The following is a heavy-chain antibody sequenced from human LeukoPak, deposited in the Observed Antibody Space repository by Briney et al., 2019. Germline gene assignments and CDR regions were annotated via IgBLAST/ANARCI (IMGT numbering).Heavy chain of an antibody. CDR1: GFTISSYW. V-gene: IGHV3-7*02. D-gene: IGHD3-22*01. CDR3: AKTGSADYDLDY. Sequence: GGSLTLSCAASGFTISSYWLSWVRQAPGKGLEWVANIKQDGSEKYYADSVKGRFTISRDNSKNTLYLQMNSLRAEDTAVYYCAKTGSADYDLDYWGQGTLVTVSS. CDR2: IKQDGSEK. J-gene: IGHJ4*02.